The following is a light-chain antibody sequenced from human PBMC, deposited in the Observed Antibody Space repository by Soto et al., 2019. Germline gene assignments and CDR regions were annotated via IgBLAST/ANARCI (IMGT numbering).Light chain of an antibody. CDR1: NIGSKS. J-gene: IGLJ3*02. CDR2: EVN. V-gene: IGLV2-8*01. Sequence: LTQPPSVSVAPGQTARITCGGNNIGSKSVHWYQQHPGKAPRLMIYEVNKRPSGVPDRFSGSKSGYTASLTVSGLQTEDEAFYYCSSSAGIYHYLVFGGGTKLTVL. CDR3: SSSAGIYHYLV.